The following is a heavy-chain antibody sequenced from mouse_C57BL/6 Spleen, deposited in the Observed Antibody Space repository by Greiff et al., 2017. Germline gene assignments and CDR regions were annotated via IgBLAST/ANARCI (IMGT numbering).Heavy chain of an antibody. D-gene: IGHD1-1*01. J-gene: IGHJ1*03. CDR3: ARRPDYGIYWYFDV. Sequence: EVQLVESGGGLVKPGGSLKLSCAASGFTFSDYGMHWVRQAPEKGLEWVAYISSGSSTIYYADTVKGRFTISSDNAKNTLFLQMTSRRSEDTAMYYCARRPDYGIYWYFDVWGTGTTVTVSS. CDR2: ISSGSSTI. CDR1: GFTFSDYG. V-gene: IGHV5-17*01.